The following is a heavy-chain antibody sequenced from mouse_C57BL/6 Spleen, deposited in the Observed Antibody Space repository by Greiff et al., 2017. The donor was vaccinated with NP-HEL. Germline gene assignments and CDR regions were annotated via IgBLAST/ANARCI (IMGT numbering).Heavy chain of an antibody. CDR1: GFTFSDYG. Sequence: EVHLVESGGGLVKPGGSLKLSCAASGFTFSDYGMHWVRQAPEKGLECVAYISSGSSTIYYAYTVKGRFTISRDNAKNTLFLQMTSLRSEDTAMYYCARERLFYAMDYWGQGTSVTVSS. CDR2: ISSGSSTI. J-gene: IGHJ4*01. V-gene: IGHV5-17*01. CDR3: ARERLFYAMDY.